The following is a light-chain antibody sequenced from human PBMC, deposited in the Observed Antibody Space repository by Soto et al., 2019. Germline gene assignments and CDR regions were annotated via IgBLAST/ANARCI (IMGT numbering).Light chain of an antibody. CDR1: QSVSSSY. J-gene: IGKJ1*01. Sequence: EIVLTQSPGTLSLSPGERATLSCRASQSVSSSYLAWYQQKPGQAPRLLIYGASSRATGIPDRFSGSGSGTDFTLTTSRLEPEAFAVYYCQQYGSSPWTVGQGTKVEIK. CDR2: GAS. CDR3: QQYGSSPWT. V-gene: IGKV3-20*01.